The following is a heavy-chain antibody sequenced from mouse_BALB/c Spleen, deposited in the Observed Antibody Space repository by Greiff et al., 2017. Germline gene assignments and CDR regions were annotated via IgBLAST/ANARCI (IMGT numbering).Heavy chain of an antibody. D-gene: IGHD2-3*01. CDR2: IYPGSGST. Sequence: KQPGSELVRPGASVKLSCKASGYTFTSYWMHWVKQRHGQGLEWIGNIYPGSGSTNYDEKFKSKGTLTVDTSSSTAYMHLSSLTSEDSAVYYCTRDGGYEAMDYWGQGTSVTVSS. J-gene: IGHJ4*01. CDR1: GYTFTSYW. V-gene: IGHV1S22*01. CDR3: TRDGGYEAMDY.